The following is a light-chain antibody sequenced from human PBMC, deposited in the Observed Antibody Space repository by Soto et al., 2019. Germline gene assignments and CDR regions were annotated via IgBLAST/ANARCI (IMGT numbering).Light chain of an antibody. CDR2: DAS. J-gene: IGKJ1*01. CDR1: QSVSNF. CDR3: QQRSNWPWT. V-gene: IGKV3-11*01. Sequence: EIVLTQSPATLSLSPGERATLSCRASQSVSNFLAWYQHKPGQAPRLLIYDASNRATGIPARFSGSGSGTDFTLTISSLVPEDFAVYYCQQRSNWPWTFGQGTKVELK.